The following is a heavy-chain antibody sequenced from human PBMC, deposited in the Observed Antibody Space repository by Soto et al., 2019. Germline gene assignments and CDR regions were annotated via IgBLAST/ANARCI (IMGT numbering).Heavy chain of an antibody. CDR2: IYYTGST. CDR1: GDSMDSFY. Sequence: SETLSLTCTASGDSMDSFYWNWIRQPPGKGLEWIGNIYYTGSTNYNPSLKSRVSISIDTSKNQLSLQVSSVTAADTAIYYCARDATLRHWGHGTLVTVSS. D-gene: IGHD2-15*01. CDR3: ARDATLRH. J-gene: IGHJ4*01. V-gene: IGHV4-59*01.